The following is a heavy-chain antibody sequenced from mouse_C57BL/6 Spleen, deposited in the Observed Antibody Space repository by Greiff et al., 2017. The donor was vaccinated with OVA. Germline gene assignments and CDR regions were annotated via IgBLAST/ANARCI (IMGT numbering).Heavy chain of an antibody. CDR3: ARERAQATGGYAMDY. J-gene: IGHJ4*01. CDR2: IYPRSGNT. CDR1: GYTFTSYG. V-gene: IGHV1-81*01. D-gene: IGHD3-2*02. Sequence: QVQLKESGAELARPGASVKLSCKASGYTFTSYGISWVKQRTGQGLEWIGEIYPRSGNTYYNEKFKGKATLTADKSSSTAYMELRSLTSEDSAVYFCARERAQATGGYAMDYWGQGTSVTVSS.